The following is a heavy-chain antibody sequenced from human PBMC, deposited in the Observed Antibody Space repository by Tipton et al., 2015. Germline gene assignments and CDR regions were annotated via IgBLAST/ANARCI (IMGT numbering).Heavy chain of an antibody. CDR3: ARRLPYFEWSKVYYFYY. V-gene: IGHV5-51*01. D-gene: IGHD3-9*01. CDR1: GYIFTNYW. Sequence: QLVQSGAEVKKPGESLRISCKGSGYIFTNYWIGWVRQMPGKGLERVGIIHPSDSETKYSPSFEGLVTISADKSTSTAYLQWSSLKASVAAVYYCARRLPYFEWSKVYYFYYWGQGSPVTVSP. CDR2: IHPSDSET. J-gene: IGHJ4*02.